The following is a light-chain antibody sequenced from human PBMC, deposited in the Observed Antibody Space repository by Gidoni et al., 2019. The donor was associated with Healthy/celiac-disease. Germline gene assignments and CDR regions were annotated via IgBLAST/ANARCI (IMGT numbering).Light chain of an antibody. J-gene: IGKJ5*01. CDR1: KSVSSY. V-gene: IGKV3-11*01. CDR2: DAS. Sequence: EIVLTQSPATLSLSPGERATLSCSASKSVSSYLAWYQQKPGQAPRLLIYDASNMATGIPARFSGSGSGTDFTLTISSLEPEDFAVYYCQQRSKWPPITFGQGTRLEIK. CDR3: QQRSKWPPIT.